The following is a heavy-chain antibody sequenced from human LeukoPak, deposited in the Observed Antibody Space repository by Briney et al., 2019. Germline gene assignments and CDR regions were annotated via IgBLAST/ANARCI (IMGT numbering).Heavy chain of an antibody. J-gene: IGHJ4*02. Sequence: PSETLSLTCAVYGGSFSGYYWSWIRQPPGKGLEWIGEINHSGSTNYNPSLKSRVTISVDTSKNQFSLKLSSVTAADTAVYYCARGVSNYEGNATYFDYWGQGTLVTVSS. CDR2: INHSGST. V-gene: IGHV4-34*01. CDR3: ARGVSNYEGNATYFDY. D-gene: IGHD4-11*01. CDR1: GGSFSGYY.